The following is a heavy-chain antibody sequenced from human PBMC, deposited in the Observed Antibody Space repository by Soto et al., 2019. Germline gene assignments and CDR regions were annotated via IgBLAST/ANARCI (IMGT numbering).Heavy chain of an antibody. V-gene: IGHV1-46*04. J-gene: IGHJ4*02. D-gene: IGHD2-15*01. CDR1: EYTFTDYF. Sequence: QVQLVQSGAEVKKPGASVKLSCQASEYTFTDYFIHWVRQAPGQGLEWMGLINLGGTTTTYAQKLQGRLTITMASPSSTVYIELGSLRSEDTPVYYCIVDERGLRYFDDWGQVPLVSVSS. CDR2: INLGGTTT. CDR3: IVDERGLRYFDD.